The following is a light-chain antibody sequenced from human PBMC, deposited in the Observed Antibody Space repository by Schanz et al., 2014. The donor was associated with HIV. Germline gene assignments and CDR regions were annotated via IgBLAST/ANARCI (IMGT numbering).Light chain of an antibody. CDR3: LQRSSWPIT. J-gene: IGKJ5*01. V-gene: IGKV3D-20*02. CDR2: GAS. Sequence: EIVLTQSPGSLSLSPGERATLSCRASQSLGGSQLAWYQHKPGQAPRLLIYGASIRATDIPARFSGGGSGTEFTLTINSLQSEDFAVYYCLQRSSWPITFGPGTRLEIK. CDR1: QSLGGSQ.